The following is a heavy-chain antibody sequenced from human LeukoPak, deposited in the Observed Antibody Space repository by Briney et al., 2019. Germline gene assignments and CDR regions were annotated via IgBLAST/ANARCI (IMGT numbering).Heavy chain of an antibody. V-gene: IGHV3-23*01. CDR2: ISSTGGTT. CDR3: YGEGFYAFDI. D-gene: IGHD3-10*01. CDR1: GFTFSDYG. Sequence: PGGSLRLSCAASGFTFSDYGMSWVRQAPGKGLEWVSSISSTGGTTYYADSVKGRFTISRDNSKNTLYLQMNSLRAEDTAVYYCYGEGFYAFDIWGQGTMVTVSS. J-gene: IGHJ3*02.